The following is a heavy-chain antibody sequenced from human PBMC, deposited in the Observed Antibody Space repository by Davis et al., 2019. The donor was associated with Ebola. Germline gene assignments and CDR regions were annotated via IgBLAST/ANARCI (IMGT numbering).Heavy chain of an antibody. CDR2: INPNSGGT. CDR1: GGTFSSYA. J-gene: IGHJ6*02. Sequence: ASVKVSCKASGGTFSSYAISWVRQAPGQGLEWMGWINPNSGGTNYAQKFQGWVTMTRDTSISTAYMELSRLRSDDTAVYYCASYAGTGAALYGMDVWGQGTTVTVSS. V-gene: IGHV1-2*04. D-gene: IGHD1-26*01. CDR3: ASYAGTGAALYGMDV.